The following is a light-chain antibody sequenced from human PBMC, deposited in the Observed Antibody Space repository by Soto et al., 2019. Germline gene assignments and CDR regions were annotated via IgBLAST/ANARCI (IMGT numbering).Light chain of an antibody. V-gene: IGLV2-23*01. Sequence: QSALTQPASVSGSPGQSITISCTGTSNDVGSYDLVSWFQQRPGKAPKLMIYEDSQRPSGVPNRFSGSKSGNTASLTISGLQADDEADYYCCSYAGSTTLYVFGTGTKLTVL. CDR1: SNDVGSYDL. CDR2: EDS. J-gene: IGLJ1*01. CDR3: CSYAGSTTLYV.